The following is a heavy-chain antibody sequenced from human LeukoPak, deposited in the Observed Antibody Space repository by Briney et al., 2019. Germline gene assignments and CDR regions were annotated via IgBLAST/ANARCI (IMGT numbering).Heavy chain of an antibody. CDR2: IWYDGSNK. D-gene: IGHD3-3*01. CDR1: GFTFSSYG. CDR3: ARDPAKFWSGHDY. J-gene: IGHJ4*02. Sequence: QSGGSLRLSCAASGFTFSSYGMHWVRQAPGKGLEWVAVIWYDGSNKYYADSVKGRFTISRDNSKNTLYVQMNSLRAEDTAVYYCARDPAKFWSGHDYWGQGTLVTVSS. V-gene: IGHV3-33*01.